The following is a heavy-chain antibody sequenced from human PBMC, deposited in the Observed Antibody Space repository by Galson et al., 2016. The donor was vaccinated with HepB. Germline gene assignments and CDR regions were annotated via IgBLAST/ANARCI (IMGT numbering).Heavy chain of an antibody. J-gene: IGHJ5*02. CDR1: GFFFTAYY. V-gene: IGHV1-2*02. CDR3: SRAGVCTYGGCLDCFDP. CDR2: INPYSGAT. D-gene: IGHD2-8*01. Sequence: SVKVSCKASGFFFTAYYMHWVRQAPGQGLEWMGWINPYSGATEYAQKFKGRVTMTRDTSINTLYLQLSRLTSNDTAVYYRSRAGVCTYGGCLDCFDPWGQGTLVTVSS.